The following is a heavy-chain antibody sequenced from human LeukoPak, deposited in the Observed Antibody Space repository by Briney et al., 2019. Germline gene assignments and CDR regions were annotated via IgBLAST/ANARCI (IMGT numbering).Heavy chain of an antibody. D-gene: IGHD3-10*01. CDR2: ISSDGGYK. V-gene: IGHV3-30-3*01. J-gene: IGHJ6*02. Sequence: GGSLRLSCAASGFTFSSYSMHWVRQAPGQGLEWVALISSDGGYKYYAGSVEGRFTIPRDTSENTLYLQMNSLRPEDTAVYYCARDRYYGSGPYYGMDVWGQGTTVIVSS. CDR1: GFTFSSYS. CDR3: ARDRYYGSGPYYGMDV.